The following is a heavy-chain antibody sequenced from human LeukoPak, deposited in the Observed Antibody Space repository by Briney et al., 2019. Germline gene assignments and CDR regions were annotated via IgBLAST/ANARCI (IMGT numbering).Heavy chain of an antibody. J-gene: IGHJ4*02. D-gene: IGHD3-10*01. V-gene: IGHV1-58*02. CDR1: GFTFTSSA. CDR2: IVVGSGNT. CDR3: ARAGSGSYYTSAHFDY. Sequence: VASVKVSCKASGFTFTSSAMQWVRQARGQRLEWIGWIVVGSGNTNYAQKFQERVTITRDMSTSTAYMELSSLRAEDTAVYYCARAGSGSYYTSAHFDYWGQGTLVTVSS.